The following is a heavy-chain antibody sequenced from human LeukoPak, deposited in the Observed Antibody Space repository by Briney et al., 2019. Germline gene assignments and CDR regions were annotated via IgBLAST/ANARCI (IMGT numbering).Heavy chain of an antibody. CDR2: INSDGSST. CDR3: STGSGHAFDI. CDR1: GFTFSSYW. J-gene: IGHJ3*02. V-gene: IGHV3-74*01. D-gene: IGHD3-10*01. Sequence: QSGGSLRLSCAASGFTFSSYWMHWVRQAPGKGLVWVSRINSDGSSTSYADSVRGRFTISRDNAKNTLYLQMNSLRAEDTAVYYCSTGSGHAFDIWGRGTMVTVSS.